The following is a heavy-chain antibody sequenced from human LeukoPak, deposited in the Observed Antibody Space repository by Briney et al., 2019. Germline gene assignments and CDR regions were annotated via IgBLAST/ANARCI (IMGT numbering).Heavy chain of an antibody. CDR3: ARRGEDYYDSSGVDY. D-gene: IGHD3-22*01. V-gene: IGHV5-51*01. CDR2: IYPGDSDT. CDR1: GYSFTGYW. J-gene: IGHJ4*02. Sequence: GESLKISCKGSGYSFTGYWIGWVRQMPGKGLEWMGIIYPGDSDTRYSPSFQGQVTISADKSISTAYLQWSSLKASDTAMYYCARRGEDYYDSSGVDYWGQGTLVTVSS.